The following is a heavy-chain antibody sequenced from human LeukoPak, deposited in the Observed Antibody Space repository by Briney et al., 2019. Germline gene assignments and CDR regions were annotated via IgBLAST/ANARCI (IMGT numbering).Heavy chain of an antibody. CDR1: GGSISSGDYY. V-gene: IGHV4-30-4*01. Sequence: SQTLSLTCTVSGGSISSGDYYWSWIRQPPGKGLEWIGYIYYSGSTYYNPSLKSRVTISVDTSKNQFSLKLSSVAAADTAVYYCARDLLNEGNHLDYWGQGTLVTVSS. J-gene: IGHJ4*02. CDR2: IYYSGST. D-gene: IGHD4-23*01. CDR3: ARDLLNEGNHLDY.